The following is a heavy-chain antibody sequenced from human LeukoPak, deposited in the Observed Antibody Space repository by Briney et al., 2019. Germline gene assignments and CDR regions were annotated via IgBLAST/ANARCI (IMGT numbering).Heavy chain of an antibody. CDR3: ARDGRGYYF. Sequence: PSETLSLTCTVSGGSISSYYWSWIRQPPGKGLEWIGYIYYSGGTNYNPSLKSRVTISVDTSKNQFSLKLSSVTAADTAVYYCARDGRGYYFWGQGTLVTVSS. J-gene: IGHJ4*02. V-gene: IGHV4-59*12. D-gene: IGHD3-22*01. CDR2: IYYSGGT. CDR1: GGSISSYY.